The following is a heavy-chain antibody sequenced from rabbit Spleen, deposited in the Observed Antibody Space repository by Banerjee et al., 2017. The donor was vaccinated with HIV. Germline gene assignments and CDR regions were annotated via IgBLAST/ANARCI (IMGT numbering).Heavy chain of an antibody. V-gene: IGHV1S45*01. CDR3: ARDSNGNDGYGL. CDR1: GFSFSGGYY. J-gene: IGHJ4*01. Sequence: QEQLVESGGGLVKPGASLTLICAASGFSFSGGYYISWVRQAPGKGLEWIACIASGASDYTYYATWATGRFTISKTSSTTVTLQMTSLTVADTATYFCARDSNGNDGYGLWGPGTLVTVS. CDR2: IASGASDYT. D-gene: IGHD6-1*01.